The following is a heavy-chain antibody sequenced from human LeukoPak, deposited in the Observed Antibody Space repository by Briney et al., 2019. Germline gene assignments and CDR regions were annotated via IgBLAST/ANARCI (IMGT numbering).Heavy chain of an antibody. CDR1: GFTFSSYG. Sequence: GRSLRLSCAASGFTFSSYGMHWVRQAPGKGLEWVGFIRSKAYGGTTEYAASVKGRFTISRDDSKSIAYLQMNSLKTEDTAVYYCTRDSGYCSSTSCSGEFDYWGQGTLVTVSS. V-gene: IGHV3-49*04. CDR3: TRDSGYCSSTSCSGEFDY. J-gene: IGHJ4*02. D-gene: IGHD2-2*03. CDR2: IRSKAYGGTT.